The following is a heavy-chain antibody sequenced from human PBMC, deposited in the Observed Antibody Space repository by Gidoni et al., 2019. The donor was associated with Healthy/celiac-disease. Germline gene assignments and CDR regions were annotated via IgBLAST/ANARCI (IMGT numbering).Heavy chain of an antibody. J-gene: IGHJ5*02. CDR2: SYSGGST. Sequence: EVQLVESGGGLVQPGGSLRLSCAAAGFTVSSNYLSLVRQAPGKGLEWVSVSYSGGSTYYADSVKGRFTISRDNAKNTLYLQMNSLRSEDTAVYYCARGRGYCSSTSCYAVWFDPWGQGTLVTVSS. CDR1: GFTVSSNY. D-gene: IGHD2-2*01. V-gene: IGHV3-66*01. CDR3: ARGRGYCSSTSCYAVWFDP.